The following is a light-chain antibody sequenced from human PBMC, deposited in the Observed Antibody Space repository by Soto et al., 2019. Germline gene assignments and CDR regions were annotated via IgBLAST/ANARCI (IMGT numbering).Light chain of an antibody. CDR2: GAS. CDR3: QQYGSSLTWT. J-gene: IGKJ1*01. Sequence: LTQSPGTVSLSPGERATLTCRASQSVSSSYLAWYQQKPGQAPRLLIYGASSRATGIPDRFSGSGSGTDFTLTISRLEPEDFAVYYCQQYGSSLTWTFGQGTKVDIK. V-gene: IGKV3-20*01. CDR1: QSVSSSY.